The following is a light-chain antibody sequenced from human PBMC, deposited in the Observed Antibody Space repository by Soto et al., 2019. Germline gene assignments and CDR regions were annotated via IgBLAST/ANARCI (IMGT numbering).Light chain of an antibody. V-gene: IGKV1-27*01. Sequence: DIQMTHSPSPLSASVGDGVTITCRASHGISNYLAWYQQKPGKVPKLLIYAASTLQSGVPSRFSVSGSRTDFTLTNISLQPQDDATYYCQEYDSAPWTFGQGTKVEIK. CDR1: HGISNY. CDR3: QEYDSAPWT. J-gene: IGKJ1*01. CDR2: AAS.